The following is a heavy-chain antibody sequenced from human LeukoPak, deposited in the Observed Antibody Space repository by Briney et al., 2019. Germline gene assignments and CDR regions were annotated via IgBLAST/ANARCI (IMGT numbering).Heavy chain of an antibody. J-gene: IGHJ4*02. CDR2: ISYDGSNK. CDR1: GFTFSSYA. D-gene: IGHD6-13*01. CDR3: AREYSSSWYIMGDY. V-gene: IGHV3-30-3*01. Sequence: GGSLRLSCAASGFTFSSYAMHWVHQAPGKGLEWVAVISYDGSNKYYADSVKGRFTISRDNSKNTLYLQMNSLRAEDTAVYYCAREYSSSWYIMGDYWGQGTLVTVSS.